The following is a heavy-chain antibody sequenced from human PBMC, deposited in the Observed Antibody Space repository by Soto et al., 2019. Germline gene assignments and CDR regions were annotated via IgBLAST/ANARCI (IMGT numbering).Heavy chain of an antibody. CDR1: GGSITTAGYS. D-gene: IGHD2-15*01. CDR3: ACRPHYFSGLED. Sequence: KSSETLSLTCTVSGGSITTAGYSWSCIRQPPGKALEWIGYVYHTGNAYPKPSLKSRVTISLDRSKNQFSLKMTSVTAADTALYYCACRPHYFSGLEDWGQGTTVKVSS. CDR2: VYHTGNA. J-gene: IGHJ6*02. V-gene: IGHV4-30-2*01.